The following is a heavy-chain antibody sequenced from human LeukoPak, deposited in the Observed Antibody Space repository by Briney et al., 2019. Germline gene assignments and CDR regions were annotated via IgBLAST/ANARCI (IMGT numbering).Heavy chain of an antibody. CDR1: GYTFTSYD. V-gene: IGHV1-8*01. CDR2: MNPNSGNT. D-gene: IGHD5-18*01. J-gene: IGHJ6*03. CDR3: ARGNVDTAMVTYYYYMDV. Sequence: ASVKVSCTASGYTFTSYDINWVRQATGQGLEWMGWMNPNSGNTGYAQKFQGRVTMTRNTSISTAYMELSSLRSEDTAVYYCARGNVDTAMVTYYYYMDVWGKGTTVTISS.